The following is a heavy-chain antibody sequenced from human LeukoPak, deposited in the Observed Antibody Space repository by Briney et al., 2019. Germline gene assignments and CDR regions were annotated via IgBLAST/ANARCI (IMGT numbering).Heavy chain of an antibody. V-gene: IGHV1-69*13. Sequence: SVKVSCKASGGTFSSYAISWVRQAPGQGLEWMGGIIPIFGTANYAQKFQGRVTITADESTSTAYMELSSLRSEDTAVYYCARGLSIAAAEGNWFDPWGQGTLVTVSS. J-gene: IGHJ5*02. CDR3: ARGLSIAAAEGNWFDP. CDR2: IIPIFGTA. CDR1: GGTFSSYA. D-gene: IGHD6-13*01.